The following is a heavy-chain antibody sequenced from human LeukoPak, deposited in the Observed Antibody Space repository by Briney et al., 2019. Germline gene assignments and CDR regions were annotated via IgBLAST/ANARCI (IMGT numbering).Heavy chain of an antibody. CDR1: GGSVSNTNYY. J-gene: IGHJ3*02. D-gene: IGHD2-21*02. CDR3: ARHEAAYCGGDCYLRAFDI. CDR2: VSHSGST. Sequence: SETLSLTCTVSGGSVSNTNYYWAWIRQPPGKGLEWIGSVSHSGSTYYNPSLKSRVTISVDTSKKQFSLKLSPVTAADTAVYYCARHEAAYCGGDCYLRAFDIWGQGTMVTVSS. V-gene: IGHV4-39*01.